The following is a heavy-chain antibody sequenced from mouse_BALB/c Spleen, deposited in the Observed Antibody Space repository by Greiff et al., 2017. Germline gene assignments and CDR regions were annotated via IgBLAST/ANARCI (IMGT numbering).Heavy chain of an antibody. CDR1: GYTFTSYW. D-gene: IGHD1-1*01. CDR2: INPSNGRT. Sequence: QVQLQQPGAELVKPGASVKLSCKASGYTFTSYWMHWVKQRPGQGLEWIGEINPSNGRTNYNEKFKSKATLTVDKSSSTAYMQLSSLTSEDSAVYYRARSDGNYLDYWGQGTTLTVSS. J-gene: IGHJ2*01. CDR3: ARSDGNYLDY. V-gene: IGHV1S81*02.